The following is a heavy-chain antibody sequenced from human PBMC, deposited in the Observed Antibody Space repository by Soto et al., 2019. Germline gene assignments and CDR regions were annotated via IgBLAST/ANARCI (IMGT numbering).Heavy chain of an antibody. Sequence: QVQLVQSGAEVKKPGSSVKVSCKASGGAFSSYAISWVREAPGQGLEWMGGIIPLFNTTNYAQKFRGRVTITADRSTSTTYMYMSSLRSEDTAVYYCARASGSGSYCTFDYWGRGTLVTVSS. CDR3: ARASGSGSYCTFDY. CDR1: GGAFSSYA. CDR2: IIPLFNTT. V-gene: IGHV1-69*06. J-gene: IGHJ4*02. D-gene: IGHD3-10*01.